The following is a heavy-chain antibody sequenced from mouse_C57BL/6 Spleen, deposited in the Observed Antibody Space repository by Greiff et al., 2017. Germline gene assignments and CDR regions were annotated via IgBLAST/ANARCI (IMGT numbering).Heavy chain of an antibody. D-gene: IGHD1-1*01. CDR1: GYAFSSSW. J-gene: IGHJ2*01. Sequence: VKLQQSGPELVKPGASVKISCKASGYAFSSSWMNWVKQRPGKGLEWIGRIYPGDGDTNYNGKFKGKATLTADKSSSTAYMQLSSLTSEDSAVYFCAGNYYGSSSYYFDYWGQGTTLTVSS. V-gene: IGHV1-82*01. CDR2: IYPGDGDT. CDR3: AGNYYGSSSYYFDY.